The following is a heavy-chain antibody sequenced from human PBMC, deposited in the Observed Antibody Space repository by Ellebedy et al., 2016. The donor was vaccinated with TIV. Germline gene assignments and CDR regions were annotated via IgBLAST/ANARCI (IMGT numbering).Heavy chain of an antibody. CDR3: AGRAYNWNDGSLFDY. V-gene: IGHV3-7*03. Sequence: GGSLRLSCAASGFTLSSYWSWVRQAPGKGLEWVATIKQGGSEKYYVDSVKGRFTISRDNAKNSLYLQMNSLRAEDTAVYYCAGRAYNWNDGSLFDYWGQGTLVTVSS. D-gene: IGHD1-1*01. J-gene: IGHJ4*02. CDR1: GFTLSSYW. CDR2: IKQGGSEK.